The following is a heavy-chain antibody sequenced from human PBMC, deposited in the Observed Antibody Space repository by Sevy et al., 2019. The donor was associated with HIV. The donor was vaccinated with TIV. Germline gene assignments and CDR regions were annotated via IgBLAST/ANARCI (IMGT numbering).Heavy chain of an antibody. Sequence: GGSLRLSCAASGFIFSSYDMNWVRQAPGKGLQWVSSISLSNTSMYYVDSVKGRFSISRDNARNSLSLQMNSLRAEDTAVYYCARSGYNYSGIDYWGQGTLVTVSS. D-gene: IGHD1-26*01. V-gene: IGHV3-21*01. CDR3: ARSGYNYSGIDY. CDR2: ISLSNTSM. CDR1: GFIFSSYD. J-gene: IGHJ4*02.